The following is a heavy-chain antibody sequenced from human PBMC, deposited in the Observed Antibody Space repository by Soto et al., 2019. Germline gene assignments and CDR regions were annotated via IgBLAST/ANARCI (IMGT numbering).Heavy chain of an antibody. D-gene: IGHD3-3*01. CDR2: IYWDDDK. V-gene: IGHV2-5*02. CDR1: GFSLTTSGVG. CDR3: AHRVLRAVFGLVTTTAIYFDF. Sequence: QITLNESGPTVVKPTETLTLTCTFSGFSLTTSGVGVGWVRQSPGKAPEWLAFIYWDDDKRYSTSLKSRLTITTDTCKNQVVLTMANVDPADTATYYCAHRVLRAVFGLVTTTAIYFDFWGQGTPVVVSS. J-gene: IGHJ4*02.